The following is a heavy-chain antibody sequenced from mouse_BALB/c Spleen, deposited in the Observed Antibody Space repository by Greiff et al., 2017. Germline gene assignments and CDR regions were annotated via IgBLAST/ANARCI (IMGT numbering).Heavy chain of an antibody. V-gene: IGHV5-15*02. CDR1: GFTFSDYG. Sequence: EVQGVESGGGLVQPGGSRKLSCAASGFTFSDYGMAWVRQAPGKGPEWVAFISNLAYSIYYADTVTGRFTISRENAKNTLYLEMSSLRSEDTAMYYCARYSTGYAMDYWGQGTSVTVSS. D-gene: IGHD1-1*01. CDR3: ARYSTGYAMDY. CDR2: ISNLAYSI. J-gene: IGHJ4*01.